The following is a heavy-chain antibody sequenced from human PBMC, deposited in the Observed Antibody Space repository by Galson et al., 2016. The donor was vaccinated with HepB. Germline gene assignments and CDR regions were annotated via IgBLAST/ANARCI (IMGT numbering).Heavy chain of an antibody. CDR2: IHPGDSDT. V-gene: IGHV5-51*01. CDR1: GYRFTSYW. D-gene: IGHD6-6*01. Sequence: QSGAEVKKPGESLKISCKGSGYRFTSYWIAWVRQMPGKGLEWMGIIHPGDSDTRYSPSLQGQDTISADKSTSTAYLQWSSLKASDTAMYYCARQGLGEYTSSSPLDYWGQGTLVTVSS. J-gene: IGHJ4*02. CDR3: ARQGLGEYTSSSPLDY.